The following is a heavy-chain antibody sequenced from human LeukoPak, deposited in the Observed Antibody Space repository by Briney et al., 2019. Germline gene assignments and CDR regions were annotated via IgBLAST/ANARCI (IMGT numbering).Heavy chain of an antibody. V-gene: IGHV4-39*07. J-gene: IGHJ5*02. D-gene: IGHD5-12*01. Sequence: SETLSLTCTVPGGSISSSSYYWGWIRQPPGKGLEWIGSIYHSGSTYFHPSLKSRVTISVDTSKNQFSLKLSSVTAADTAVYYCARKHSGYVAFDPWGQGTLVTVSS. CDR1: GGSISSSSYY. CDR2: IYHSGST. CDR3: ARKHSGYVAFDP.